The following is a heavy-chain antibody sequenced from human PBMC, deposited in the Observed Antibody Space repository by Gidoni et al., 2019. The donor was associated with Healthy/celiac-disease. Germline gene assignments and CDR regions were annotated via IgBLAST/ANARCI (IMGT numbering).Heavy chain of an antibody. D-gene: IGHD2-2*01. CDR2: ISGSGGST. CDR3: AKVVPAAPYYYYYYGMDV. CDR1: GFTFSSYA. J-gene: IGHJ6*02. Sequence: EVQLLESGGGLVQPGGSLRLSCAASGFTFSSYAMSWVRQAPGKGLEWVSAISGSGGSTYDADSVKGRFTISRDNSKNTLYLQMNSLRAEDTAVYYCAKVVPAAPYYYYYYGMDVWGQGTTVTVSS. V-gene: IGHV3-23*01.